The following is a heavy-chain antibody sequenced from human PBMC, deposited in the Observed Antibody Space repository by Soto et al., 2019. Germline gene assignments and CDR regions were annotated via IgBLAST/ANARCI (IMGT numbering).Heavy chain of an antibody. CDR2: ISGSGGST. CDR3: AKVVLTCSGGSCYSALDY. V-gene: IGHV3-23*01. J-gene: IGHJ4*02. Sequence: GGSLRLSCAASGFTFSSYAMSWVRQAPGKGLEWVSAISGSGGSTYYADSVKGRFTISRDNSKNTLSLQMNSLRAEDTAVYYCAKVVLTCSGGSCYSALDYWGQGTLVTVSS. CDR1: GFTFSSYA. D-gene: IGHD2-15*01.